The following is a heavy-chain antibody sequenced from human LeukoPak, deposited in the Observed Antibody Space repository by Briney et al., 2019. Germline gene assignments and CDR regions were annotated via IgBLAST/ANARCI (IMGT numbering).Heavy chain of an antibody. CDR1: GYSFTTYW. D-gene: IGHD3-16*01. J-gene: IGHJ4*02. Sequence: GESLKISCKGSGYSFTTYWISWVRQMPGKGLEWMGSIDPGDSDTRNSPSIQDQVTILADKSINTAYLQWSSLKASDTAVYYCARVGGGCFDYWGQGTLVTVSS. CDR3: ARVGGGCFDY. CDR2: IDPGDSDT. V-gene: IGHV5-51*01.